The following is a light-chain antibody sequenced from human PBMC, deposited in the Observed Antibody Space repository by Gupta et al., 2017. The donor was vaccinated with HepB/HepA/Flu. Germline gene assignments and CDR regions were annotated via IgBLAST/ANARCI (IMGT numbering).Light chain of an antibody. CDR2: EVI. CDR1: DTDIGKFNL. CDR3: FSYAGSSTYV. V-gene: IGLV2-23*02. Sequence: QSALTQPASVSGSPGQSITISCTGTDTDIGKFNLVSWYQQYPGKAPKVMIYEVIKRPSGVSPRFSGSKSGNTASLTISGLQAEDEADYYCFSYAGSSTYVFGSGTKVTV. J-gene: IGLJ1*01.